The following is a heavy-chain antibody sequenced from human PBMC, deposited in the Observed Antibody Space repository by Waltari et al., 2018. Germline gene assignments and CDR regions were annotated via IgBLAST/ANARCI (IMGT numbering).Heavy chain of an antibody. J-gene: IGHJ6*02. CDR3: ASEAGTGRGESYYYYYGMDV. CDR1: GCSISSSSYY. D-gene: IGHD6-13*01. CDR2: IYYSGRT. Sequence: QLQLQESGPGLVKPSETLSLTCTVSGCSISSSSYYWGWTRQPPGTGLEWIASIYYSGRTYYNPSLKSRVTISVDTSKNQFSLKLSSVTAADTAVYYCASEAGTGRGESYYYYYGMDVWGQGP. V-gene: IGHV4-39*01.